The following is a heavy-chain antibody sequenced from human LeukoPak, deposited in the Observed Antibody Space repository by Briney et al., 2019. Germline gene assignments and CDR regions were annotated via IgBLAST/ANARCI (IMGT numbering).Heavy chain of an antibody. CDR2: INAYNSNS. CDR3: ARARETAVVGLRWQKYGMDL. J-gene: IGHJ6*02. V-gene: IGHV1-18*01. Sequence: ASVKVSCTASGYTFTSYGISWVRQAPGQGLEWMGWINAYNSNSNYAQKLQDRVTMTTDTSTSTAYMELRSLRSDDTAVYYCARARETAVVGLRWQKYGMDLWGQGTTVTVSS. D-gene: IGHD5-18*01. CDR1: GYTFTSYG.